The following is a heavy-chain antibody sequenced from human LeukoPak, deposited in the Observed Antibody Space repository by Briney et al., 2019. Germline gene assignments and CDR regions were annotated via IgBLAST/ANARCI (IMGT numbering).Heavy chain of an antibody. CDR2: IYTSGST. D-gene: IGHD1-26*01. CDR3: ARDTRGGVPDYYYYYMDV. V-gene: IGHV4-4*07. J-gene: IGHJ6*03. Sequence: PSETLSLTCTVSGGSISSYYWSWIRQPAGKGLEWIGRIYTSGSTNYNPSLKSRVTMSVDTSKNQFSLKLSSVTAADTAVYYCARDTRGGVPDYYYYYMDVWGKGTTVTVSS. CDR1: GGSISSYY.